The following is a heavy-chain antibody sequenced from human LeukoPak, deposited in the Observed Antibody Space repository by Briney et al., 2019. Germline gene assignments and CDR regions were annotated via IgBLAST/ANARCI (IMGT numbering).Heavy chain of an antibody. CDR1: GGSFSGYY. CDR2: INHSGSA. Sequence: SETLSLTCAVYGGSFSGYYWSWIRQPPGKGLEWIGGINHSGSANYNPSLKSRVTISVDTSKNQFSLKLSSVTAADTAVYYCARGRGRGYSYGFYYFDYWGQGTLVTVS. J-gene: IGHJ4*02. V-gene: IGHV4-34*01. D-gene: IGHD5-18*01. CDR3: ARGRGRGYSYGFYYFDY.